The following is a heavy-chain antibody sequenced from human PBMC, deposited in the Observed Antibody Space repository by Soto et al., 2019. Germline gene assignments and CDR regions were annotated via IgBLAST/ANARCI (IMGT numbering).Heavy chain of an antibody. CDR1: GFTFRDHY. CDR2: SRDRTHSYTT. D-gene: IGHD1-20*01. J-gene: IGHJ4*02. CDR3: VRDLRVTGTTSFDY. Sequence: EVQLVESGGGLVQPGGSLRLSCAASGFTFRDHYMDWVRQAPGKGLEWVGRSRDRTHSYTTEYAASVKGRFTISRDDSKNSVFLQMNSLKTEDTAVYHCVRDLRVTGTTSFDYWGPVTLVTVSS. V-gene: IGHV3-72*01.